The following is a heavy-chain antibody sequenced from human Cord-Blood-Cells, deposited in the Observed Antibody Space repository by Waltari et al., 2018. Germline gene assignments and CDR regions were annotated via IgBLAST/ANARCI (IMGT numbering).Heavy chain of an antibody. CDR3: ARGGGHSGYDYDY. CDR2: IYHSGST. CDR1: GYSISSGYY. D-gene: IGHD5-12*01. Sequence: QVQLQESGPGLVKPSETLSLTCTVSGYSISSGYYWGWIRQPPGKGLEWIGSIYHSGSTYYNPSLKSRVTISVDTSKNQFSLKLSSVTAADTAVYYCARGGGHSGYDYDYWGQGTQVTVSS. J-gene: IGHJ4*02. V-gene: IGHV4-38-2*02.